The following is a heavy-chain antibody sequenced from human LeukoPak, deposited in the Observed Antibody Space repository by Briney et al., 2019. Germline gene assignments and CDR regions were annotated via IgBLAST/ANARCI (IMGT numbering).Heavy chain of an antibody. CDR3: ARDSPFGPGDYYHYMDV. V-gene: IGHV3-48*03. J-gene: IGHJ6*03. Sequence: GGSLKLSCAASGFTFSSYVMNWVRQAPGKGLEWVSYISSSGSTIYYADSVKGRFTISRDNAKNSLYLQMNSLRAEDTAVYYCARDSPFGPGDYYHYMDVWGKGTTVTVSS. CDR2: ISSSGSTI. D-gene: IGHD3-10*01. CDR1: GFTFSSYV.